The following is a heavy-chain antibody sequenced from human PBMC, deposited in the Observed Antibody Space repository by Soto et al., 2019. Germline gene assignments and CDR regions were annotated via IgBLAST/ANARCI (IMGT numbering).Heavy chain of an antibody. V-gene: IGHV1-46*01. CDR2: INPIGSRT. CDR3: ATLFGVRADPDFWNIYFDC. J-gene: IGHJ4*02. D-gene: IGHD3-3*01. Sequence: ASVKVSCKASGYSFSNNYIYWMRQAPGQGLEWMGLINPIGSRTRFAQRFRGRVSLTADTSTSTAHMDPSSLRSEDTAVYYCATLFGVRADPDFWNIYFDCWGQGTLVTVSS. CDR1: GYSFSNNY.